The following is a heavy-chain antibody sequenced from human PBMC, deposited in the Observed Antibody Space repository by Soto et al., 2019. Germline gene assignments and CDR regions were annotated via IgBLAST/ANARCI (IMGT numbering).Heavy chain of an antibody. CDR2: ISSSSSYI. Sequence: PGGSLRLSCAASGFTFSSYSMNWVRQAPGKGLEWVSSISSSSSYIYYADSVKGRFTISRENAKNSLYLQMTSLRAEDTPVYYCAKSEPRLVPYYYYGMGVWGQGTTVTVSS. D-gene: IGHD6-6*01. J-gene: IGHJ6*02. CDR1: GFTFSSYS. V-gene: IGHV3-21*04. CDR3: AKSEPRLVPYYYYGMGV.